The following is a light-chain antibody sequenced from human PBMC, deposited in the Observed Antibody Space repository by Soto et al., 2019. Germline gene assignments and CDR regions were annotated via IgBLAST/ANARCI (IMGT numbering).Light chain of an antibody. CDR3: QQSYSSPYT. Sequence: DIQMTQSPSSLSAAVGDRVTITCRASQAINKYLNWYHQTPGKAPKLLIFSTSTLYSGVPSRFSGSRSGTDFTLTISSLQPEDFATYDCQQSYSSPYTVGQGTKVEIK. J-gene: IGKJ2*01. CDR1: QAINKY. V-gene: IGKV1-39*01. CDR2: STS.